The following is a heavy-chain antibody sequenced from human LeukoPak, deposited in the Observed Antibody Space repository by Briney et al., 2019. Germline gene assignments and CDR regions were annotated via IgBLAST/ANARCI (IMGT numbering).Heavy chain of an antibody. J-gene: IGHJ3*02. V-gene: IGHV4-34*01. CDR1: GGSFSGYY. CDR2: INHSGST. Sequence: SETLSLTCAVYGGSFSGYYWSWIRQPPGKGLEWIGEINHSGSTNYNPSLRSRVTISVDTSKNQFSLKLSSVTAADTAVYYCARHAFGIAVALYAFDIWGQGTMVTVSS. CDR3: ARHAFGIAVALYAFDI. D-gene: IGHD6-19*01.